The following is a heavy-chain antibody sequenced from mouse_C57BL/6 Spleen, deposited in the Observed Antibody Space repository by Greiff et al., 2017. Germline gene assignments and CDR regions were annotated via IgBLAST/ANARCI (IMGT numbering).Heavy chain of an antibody. CDR3: TPTGTGY. Sequence: QVQLQQSGAELVRPGASVTLSCKASGYTFTDYEMHWVKQTPVHGLEWIGAIDPETGGTAYNQKFKGKAILTADNSSSTAYMELRSLTSEDSAVYYCTPTGTGYWGQGTTLTVSS. CDR1: GYTFTDYE. D-gene: IGHD4-1*02. J-gene: IGHJ2*01. CDR2: IDPETGGT. V-gene: IGHV1-15*01.